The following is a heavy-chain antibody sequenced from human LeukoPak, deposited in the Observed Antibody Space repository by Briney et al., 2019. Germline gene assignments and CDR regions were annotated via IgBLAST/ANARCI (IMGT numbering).Heavy chain of an antibody. CDR3: ARDISSGWSEFDY. CDR1: GPTFSSPW. CDR2: IKQDGSEK. Sequence: GGSLRLSCAASGPTFSSPWTRWARQAPGRGRGWLSNIKQDGSEKYYVDSVKGRFTIYRDNAKNSLYLQMNSLRAEDTAVYYCARDISSGWSEFDYWGQGTLVTVSS. D-gene: IGHD6-19*01. J-gene: IGHJ4*02. V-gene: IGHV3-7*01.